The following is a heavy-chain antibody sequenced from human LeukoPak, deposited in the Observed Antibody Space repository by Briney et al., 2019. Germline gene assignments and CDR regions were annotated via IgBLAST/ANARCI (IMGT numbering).Heavy chain of an antibody. V-gene: IGHV3-21*01. J-gene: IGHJ4*02. D-gene: IGHD6-13*01. CDR3: AKTGYSSSWYAY. CDR2: ISSSSSYI. Sequence: KPGGSLRLSCAASGFTFSSYSMNWVRQAPGKGLEWVSSISSSSSYIYYADSVKGRFTISRGNAKNSLYLQMNSLRAEDTAVYYCAKTGYSSSWYAYWGQGTLVTVSS. CDR1: GFTFSSYS.